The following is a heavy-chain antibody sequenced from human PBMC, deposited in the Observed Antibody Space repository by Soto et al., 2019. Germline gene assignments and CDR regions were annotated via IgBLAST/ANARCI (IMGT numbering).Heavy chain of an antibody. J-gene: IGHJ6*02. Sequence: GESLKISCNGSGYSFTSYWISWVRQMPGKGLEWMGRIDPSASYTNYSPSFQGHVTISADKSISTAYLQWSSLKASDTAMYYCARHLMVATARSCMDVWGQGTTVTVSS. CDR3: ARHLMVATARSCMDV. V-gene: IGHV5-10-1*01. CDR1: GYSFTSYW. D-gene: IGHD5-12*01. CDR2: IDPSASYT.